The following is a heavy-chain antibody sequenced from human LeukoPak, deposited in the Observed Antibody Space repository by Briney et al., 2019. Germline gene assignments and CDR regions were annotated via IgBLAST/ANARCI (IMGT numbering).Heavy chain of an antibody. CDR1: GGTVSSYA. V-gene: IGHV1-69*04. CDR2: IIPILGIA. D-gene: IGHD2-8*01. Sequence: ASVKVSCKASGGTVSSYAISWVRQAPGQGLEWMGRIIPILGIANYAQKFQGRVTITADKSTSTAYMELSSLRSEDTAVYYCARSEYCTNGVCYMGPYYYYGMDVWGQGTTVTVSS. J-gene: IGHJ6*02. CDR3: ARSEYCTNGVCYMGPYYYYGMDV.